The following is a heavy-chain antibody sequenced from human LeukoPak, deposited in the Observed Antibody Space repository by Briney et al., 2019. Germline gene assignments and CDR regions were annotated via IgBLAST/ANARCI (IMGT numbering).Heavy chain of an antibody. CDR1: GFTFTSYG. CDR2: ISGYNGNR. J-gene: IGHJ4*02. Sequence: GASVSLSCTPSGFTFTSYGISWVRQAPGHGLEWVGWISGYNGNRNYAQKFQGRITMTTDTSTRTAYVELSSLSSDDTAVYYCARGNSSSCRENWGQGTLVTVSS. D-gene: IGHD6-6*01. V-gene: IGHV1-18*01. CDR3: ARGNSSSCREN.